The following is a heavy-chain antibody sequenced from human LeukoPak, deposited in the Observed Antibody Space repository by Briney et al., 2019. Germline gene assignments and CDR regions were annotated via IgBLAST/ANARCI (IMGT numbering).Heavy chain of an antibody. D-gene: IGHD5-18*01. CDR1: GYTFTSYA. CDR2: INAGNGNT. J-gene: IGHJ4*02. Sequence: ASVKVSRKASGYTFTSYAMHWVRQAPGQRLEWMGWINAGNGNTKYSQKFQGRVTITRDTSASIAYMELSSLRSEDTAVYYCARDRGRGYSYGYPLGYWGQGTLVTVSS. V-gene: IGHV1-3*01. CDR3: ARDRGRGYSYGYPLGY.